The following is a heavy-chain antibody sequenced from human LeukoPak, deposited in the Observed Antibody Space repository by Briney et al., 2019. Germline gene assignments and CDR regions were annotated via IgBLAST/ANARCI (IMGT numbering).Heavy chain of an antibody. Sequence: GGSLRLSYAAPGFTFSSYWMSWVRQAPGKGLEWVASIKQDGSEKYYVDSVKGRFTISRDNAKNSVYLQMNSLRAEDTAVYYCARDPESGSYYGYWGQGTLVTVSS. CDR3: ARDPESGSYYGY. J-gene: IGHJ4*02. CDR2: IKQDGSEK. CDR1: GFTFSSYW. V-gene: IGHV3-7*01. D-gene: IGHD1-26*01.